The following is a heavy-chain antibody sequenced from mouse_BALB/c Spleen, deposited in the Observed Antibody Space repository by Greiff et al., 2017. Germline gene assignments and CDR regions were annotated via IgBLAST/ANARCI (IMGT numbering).Heavy chain of an antibody. Sequence: DVMLVESGGGLVQPGGSMKLSCVASGFTFSSYWMSWVRQSPEKGLEWVAEIRLKSDNYATHYAESVKGKFTISRDDSKSRLYLQMNSLRAEDTVIYYCTAYYYGSRSYWYFDVWGAGTTVTVSS. CDR3: TAYYYGSRSYWYFDV. J-gene: IGHJ1*01. D-gene: IGHD1-1*01. CDR1: GFTFSSYW. V-gene: IGHV6-3*01. CDR2: IRLKSDNYAT.